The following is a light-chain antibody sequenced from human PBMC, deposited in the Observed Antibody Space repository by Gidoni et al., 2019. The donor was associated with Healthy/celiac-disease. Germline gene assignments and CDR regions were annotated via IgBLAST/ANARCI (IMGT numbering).Light chain of an antibody. CDR2: GAS. Sequence: EIVLTQSPGTLSLSPGERATLSCRASQSVSSSYLAWYQQKPGQAPRLLIYGASSGSGTDFTLTISRLEPEDCAVYYCQQYGSSPQFTFGQGTKLEIK. V-gene: IGKV3-20*01. J-gene: IGKJ2*01. CDR3: QQYGSSPQFT. CDR1: QSVSSSY.